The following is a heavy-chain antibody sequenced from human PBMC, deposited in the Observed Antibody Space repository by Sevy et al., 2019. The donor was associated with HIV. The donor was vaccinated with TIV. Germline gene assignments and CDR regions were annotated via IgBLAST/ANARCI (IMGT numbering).Heavy chain of an antibody. CDR1: GFTFSSYA. J-gene: IGHJ6*02. CDR2: ISGSGGST. CDR3: AANLYGPPYYCYGMDL. V-gene: IGHV3-23*01. D-gene: IGHD3-10*01. Sequence: GGSLRLSCAASGFTFSSYAMSWVRQAPGKGLEWVSAISGSGGSTYHADSVKGRFTISRDNSKNTLYLQMNSLRAEDTAVYYCAANLYGPPYYCYGMDLWGQGTTVTVSS.